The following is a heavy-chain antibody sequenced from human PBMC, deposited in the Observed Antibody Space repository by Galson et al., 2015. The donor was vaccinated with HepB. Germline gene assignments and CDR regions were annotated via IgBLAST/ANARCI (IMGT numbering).Heavy chain of an antibody. CDR3: AKELDAFDI. CDR2: ISYDGSNK. Sequence: SLRLSCAASGFTFSSYGMHWVRQAPGKGLEWVAVISYDGSNKYYADSVKGRFTISRDNSKNTLYLQMNSLRAEDTAVYYCAKELDAFDIWGQGTMVTVSS. V-gene: IGHV3-30*18. J-gene: IGHJ3*02. CDR1: GFTFSSYG.